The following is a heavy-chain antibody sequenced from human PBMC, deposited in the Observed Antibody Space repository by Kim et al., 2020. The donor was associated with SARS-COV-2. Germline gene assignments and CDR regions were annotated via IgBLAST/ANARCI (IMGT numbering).Heavy chain of an antibody. Sequence: YACPVKGRFTISRDNFKNTLFLQMHSLRAEDTAVYYCAKAMTAYWYLDLWGRGTLVTVSS. V-gene: IGHV3-23*01. J-gene: IGHJ2*01. D-gene: IGHD2-21*02. CDR3: AKAMTAYWYLDL.